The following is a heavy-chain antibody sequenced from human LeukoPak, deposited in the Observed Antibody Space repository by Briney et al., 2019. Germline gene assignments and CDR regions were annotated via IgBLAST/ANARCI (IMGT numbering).Heavy chain of an antibody. V-gene: IGHV4-30-2*01. D-gene: IGHD3-22*01. J-gene: IGHJ3*02. CDR2: IYHSGST. CDR3: ARRTNYMIVDEPQESLTFDI. CDR1: GGSISSGGYS. Sequence: SETLSLTCAVSGGSISSGGYSWSWIRQPPGKGLEWIGYIYHSGSTYYNPSLKSRVTISVDRSKNQFSLKLSSVTAADTAVYYCARRTNYMIVDEPQESLTFDIWGQGTMVTVSS.